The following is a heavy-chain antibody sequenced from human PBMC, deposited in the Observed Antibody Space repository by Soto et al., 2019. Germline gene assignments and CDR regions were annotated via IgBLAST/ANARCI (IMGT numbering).Heavy chain of an antibody. Sequence: QVQLVQSGAEVKKPGASVKVSCKASGYTFTSYGISWVRQAPGQGLEWMGWLSAYNGNTNYAQKLQGRVTMTTDTYTSTAYMELRSLRSDDTAVYYCARDVRRYCSGGSCSFDYWGQGTLVTVSS. J-gene: IGHJ4*02. CDR2: LSAYNGNT. V-gene: IGHV1-18*04. CDR1: GYTFTSYG. D-gene: IGHD2-15*01. CDR3: ARDVRRYCSGGSCSFDY.